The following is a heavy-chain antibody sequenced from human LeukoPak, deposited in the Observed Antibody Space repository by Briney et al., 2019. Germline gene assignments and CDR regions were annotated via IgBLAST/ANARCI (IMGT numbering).Heavy chain of an antibody. CDR2: IYSGGST. CDR1: GFTVSSNY. D-gene: IGHD7-27*01. J-gene: IGHJ4*02. Sequence: PGGSLRLSCAASGFTVSSNYMSWVSQAPGKGLDRVSVIYSGGSTYYADSVKGRFTISRDNSKNTLYLQMNSLRAEDTVIYYCSRRTGDVLNYWGQGILVTVSS. CDR3: SRRTGDVLNY. V-gene: IGHV3-66*01.